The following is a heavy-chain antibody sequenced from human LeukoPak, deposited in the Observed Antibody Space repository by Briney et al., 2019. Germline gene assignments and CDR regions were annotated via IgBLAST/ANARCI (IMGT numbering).Heavy chain of an antibody. CDR1: GGSFSGYY. D-gene: IGHD1-26*01. J-gene: IGHJ3*02. V-gene: IGHV4-34*01. Sequence: SETLSLTGAGYGGSFSGYYWSWIRQPPGKGLEWIGEINHSGSTNYNPSLKSRVSISVDTSKNQFSLKLSSVTAADTAVFYCARRGWGAYFIWGQGTMVTVSS. CDR3: ARRGWGAYFI. CDR2: INHSGST.